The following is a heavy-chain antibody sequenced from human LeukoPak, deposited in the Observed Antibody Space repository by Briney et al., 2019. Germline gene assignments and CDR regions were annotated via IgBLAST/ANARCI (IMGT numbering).Heavy chain of an antibody. CDR1: GYSFTSYG. CDR2: MSAYNGKT. J-gene: IGHJ4*02. Sequence: GASVKVSCKASGYSFTSYGFNWVRQAPGQGLEWMGWMSAYNGKTNYAHSLQGRVTMTEDTSTDTAYMELSSLRSEDTAVYYCATSYGSRFDYWGQGTLVTVSS. D-gene: IGHD5-18*01. CDR3: ATSYGSRFDY. V-gene: IGHV1-18*01.